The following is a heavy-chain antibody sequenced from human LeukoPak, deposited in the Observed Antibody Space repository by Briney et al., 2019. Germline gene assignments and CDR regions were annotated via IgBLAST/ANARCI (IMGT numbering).Heavy chain of an antibody. Sequence: GGSLRLSCAASGFTFSSYGMSWVRQAPGKGLEWVSALSGSGGTTYSTDSVKGRFTISRDNSQNTLYLQMNSLRVEDTAIYYCAKDHSVYSSSWFRRGPFDYWGQGTLVTASS. V-gene: IGHV3-23*01. CDR2: LSGSGGTT. CDR3: AKDHSVYSSSWFRRGPFDY. D-gene: IGHD6-13*01. CDR1: GFTFSSYG. J-gene: IGHJ4*02.